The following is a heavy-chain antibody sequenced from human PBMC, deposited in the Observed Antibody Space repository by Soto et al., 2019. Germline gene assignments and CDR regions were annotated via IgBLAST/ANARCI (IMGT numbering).Heavy chain of an antibody. CDR2: IIPIFGTA. CDR1: GSTFSSYA. J-gene: IGHJ4*02. CDR3: AIKDCSSTSCYPPNDYYFDY. V-gene: IGHV1-69*01. D-gene: IGHD2-2*01. Sequence: QVQLVQPGAEVKKPGSSVKVSCKASGSTFSSYAISWVRQAPGEGLEWMGGIIPIFGTANYAQKFQGRVTITADETTSTAYMELSSLRSEDTAVYYCAIKDCSSTSCYPPNDYYFDYWGQGTLVTVSS.